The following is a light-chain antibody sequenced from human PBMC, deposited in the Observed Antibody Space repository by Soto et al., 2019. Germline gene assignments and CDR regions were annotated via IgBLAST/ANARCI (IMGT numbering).Light chain of an antibody. CDR1: QSVSSSY. J-gene: IGKJ1*01. Sequence: EIVLTQSPVTLSLSPGERGTLSCRASQSVSSSYLAWYQQKPGQAPRLLIYGASSRATGIPDRFSGSGSGTDFTLTISRLEPEDFAVYYCQQYGSSPTWTFGQGTKVDIK. CDR3: QQYGSSPTWT. CDR2: GAS. V-gene: IGKV3-20*01.